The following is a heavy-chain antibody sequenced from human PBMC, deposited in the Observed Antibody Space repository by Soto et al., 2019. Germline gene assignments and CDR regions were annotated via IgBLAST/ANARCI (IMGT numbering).Heavy chain of an antibody. D-gene: IGHD2-2*01. CDR1: GGSISSGDYY. CDR2: IYYSGST. Sequence: SETLSLTCTVSGGSISSGDYYWSWIRQPPGKGLEWIGYIYYSGSTYYNPSLKSRVTISVDTSKNQFSLKLSSVTAADTAVYYCAREVVVVPAAKNGDFVYWGQGTLVTVSS. CDR3: AREVVVVPAAKNGDFVY. V-gene: IGHV4-30-4*01. J-gene: IGHJ4*02.